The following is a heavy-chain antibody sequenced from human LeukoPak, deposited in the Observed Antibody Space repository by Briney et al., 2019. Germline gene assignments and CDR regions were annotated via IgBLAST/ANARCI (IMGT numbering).Heavy chain of an antibody. Sequence: GGSLRLSCAASGFTFSSYSMNWVRQAPGKGLEWVSSISSSSSYIFYADSVKGRFTISRDNAKNSLYLQMNSLRAEDTALYYCARDDYGSGSWNDYWGQGTLVTVSS. V-gene: IGHV3-21*04. CDR1: GFTFSSYS. CDR2: ISSSSSYI. J-gene: IGHJ4*02. CDR3: ARDDYGSGSWNDY. D-gene: IGHD3-10*01.